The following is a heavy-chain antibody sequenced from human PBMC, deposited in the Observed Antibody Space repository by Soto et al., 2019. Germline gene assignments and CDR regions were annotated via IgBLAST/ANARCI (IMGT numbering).Heavy chain of an antibody. Sequence: SVKVACKASGFTFTSSAIQWVRQARGQRREWIGWIVVGSGNTNYAQKFQERVTITRDMSTSTAYMELSSLRSEDTAVYYCAADRGHDPLLFLDISGKGTILTRSS. J-gene: IGHJ3*02. CDR2: IVVGSGNT. D-gene: IGHD5-12*01. V-gene: IGHV1-58*02. CDR3: AADRGHDPLLFLDI. CDR1: GFTFTSSA.